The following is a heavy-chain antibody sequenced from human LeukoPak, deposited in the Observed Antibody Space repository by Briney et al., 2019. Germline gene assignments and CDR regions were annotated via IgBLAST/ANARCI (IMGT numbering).Heavy chain of an antibody. CDR2: IYYSGST. Sequence: SETLSLTCTVSGGSISSSSYYWGWIRQPPGKGLEWIGSIYYSGSTYYNPSLKSRVTISVDASKNQFSLKLSSVTAADTAVYYCARRRYFDGSGYLEWGQGTLLSVSS. J-gene: IGHJ1*01. D-gene: IGHD3-22*01. CDR3: ARRRYFDGSGYLE. V-gene: IGHV4-39*01. CDR1: GGSISSSSYY.